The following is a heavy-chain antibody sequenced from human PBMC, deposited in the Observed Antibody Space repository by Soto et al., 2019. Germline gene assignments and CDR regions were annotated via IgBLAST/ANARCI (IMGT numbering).Heavy chain of an antibody. CDR2: ISTTGSTI. CDR3: ARYKGYCSGGSCYYYYYMDV. CDR1: GFTFSTYS. J-gene: IGHJ6*03. Sequence: GGSLRLSCASSGFTFSTYSMNLVRQAPGKGLEWVSYISTTGSTIYYADSVKGRFTISRDNAKNSLYLQMTSLRAEDTAVYYYARYKGYCSGGSCYYYYYMDVWGKGTTVTVSS. V-gene: IGHV3-48*01. D-gene: IGHD2-15*01.